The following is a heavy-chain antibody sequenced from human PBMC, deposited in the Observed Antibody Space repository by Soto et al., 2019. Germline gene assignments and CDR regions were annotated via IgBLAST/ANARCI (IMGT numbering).Heavy chain of an antibody. V-gene: IGHV1-58*01. J-gene: IGHJ6*02. CDR3: AAGRTGGSYYGMDV. CDR1: GFTFTDSA. Sequence: SVKVSCKVSGFTFTDSAVQWVRQARGQGLEWIGWIVVGSGNTNYAQKFQERVTITRDMSTSTAYMELSSLRSEDTAVYYCAAGRTGGSYYGMDVWGQGTTVTV. CDR2: IVVGSGNT. D-gene: IGHD2-2*01.